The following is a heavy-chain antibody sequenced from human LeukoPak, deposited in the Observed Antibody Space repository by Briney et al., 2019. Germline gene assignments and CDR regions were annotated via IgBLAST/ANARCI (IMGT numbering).Heavy chain of an antibody. Sequence: ASVKVPCKASGYTFTGYYVHWARQAPGQGLEWMGWINPNSGGTSYAQRFQGRVTMTRDTSISTAYMELSSLRSDDTAVYYCARGTGYSSSWTPNQPFDYWGQGTLVTVSS. V-gene: IGHV1-2*02. D-gene: IGHD6-13*01. CDR1: GYTFTGYY. CDR2: INPNSGGT. CDR3: ARGTGYSSSWTPNQPFDY. J-gene: IGHJ4*02.